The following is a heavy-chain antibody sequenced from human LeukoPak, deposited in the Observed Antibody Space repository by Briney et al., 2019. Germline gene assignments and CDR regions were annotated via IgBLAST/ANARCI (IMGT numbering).Heavy chain of an antibody. D-gene: IGHD4-23*01. CDR2: ITPILGTA. CDR1: GYTFTSYG. Sequence: ASVKVSCKASGYTFTSYGISWVRQAPGQGLEWMGGITPILGTANYAQKFQGRVTINADQSTSTAYMELSSLRSEDTAVYYCARSLIDYGGSYDAFDIWGQGTMVTISS. CDR3: ARSLIDYGGSYDAFDI. J-gene: IGHJ3*02. V-gene: IGHV1-69*10.